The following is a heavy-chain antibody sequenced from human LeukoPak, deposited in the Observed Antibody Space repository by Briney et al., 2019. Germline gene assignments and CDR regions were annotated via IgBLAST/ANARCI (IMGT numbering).Heavy chain of an antibody. Sequence: PGGSLRLSCAASGFTFDDYGMTWIRQAPGKGLEWLSYSVKDRFTISRDNGKNSLYLHMNNLRAEDTAVYYCVRDRSRLMVRGVIDYWGQGTLVTVSS. CDR1: GFTFDDYG. J-gene: IGHJ4*02. V-gene: IGHV3-11*01. CDR3: VRDRSRLMVRGVIDY. D-gene: IGHD3-10*01.